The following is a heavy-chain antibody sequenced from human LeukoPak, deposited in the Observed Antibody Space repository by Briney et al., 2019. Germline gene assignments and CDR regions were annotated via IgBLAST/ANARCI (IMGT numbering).Heavy chain of an antibody. Sequence: SETLSLTCTVSGDSISSSSYYWGWIRQPPGKGLEWIGSIYYSGSTYYNPSLKSRVTISVDTSKNQFSLKLSSVTAADTAVYYCARHRGYSSGWYSGSYYYYMDVWGEGTTVTISS. J-gene: IGHJ6*03. CDR3: ARHRGYSSGWYSGSYYYYMDV. CDR1: GDSISSSSYY. D-gene: IGHD6-19*01. V-gene: IGHV4-39*01. CDR2: IYYSGST.